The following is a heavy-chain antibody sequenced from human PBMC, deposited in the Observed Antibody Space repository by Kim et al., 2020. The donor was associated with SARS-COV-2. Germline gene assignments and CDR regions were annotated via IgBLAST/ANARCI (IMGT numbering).Heavy chain of an antibody. CDR2: INHSGST. CDR1: GGSFSGYY. J-gene: IGHJ6*02. V-gene: IGHV4-34*01. D-gene: IGHD6-13*01. CDR3: ARGREYSSSWYVPNYYYGMDV. Sequence: SQTLSLTCAVYGGSFSGYYWSWIRQPPGKGLEWIGEINHSGSTNYNPSLKSRVTISVDTSKNQFSLKLSSVTAADTAVYYCARGREYSSSWYVPNYYYGMDVWGQGTTVTVSS.